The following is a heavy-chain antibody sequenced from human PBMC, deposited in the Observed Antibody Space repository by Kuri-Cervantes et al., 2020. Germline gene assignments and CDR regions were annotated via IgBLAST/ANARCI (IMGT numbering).Heavy chain of an antibody. CDR1: GGSIRSYY. Sequence: SETLSLTCTVSGGSIRSYYWSWIRQPPGKGLEWIGYIYYSGGTDYNPSLKSRLAISVDTSKNQFSLQLGSVTVADTAVYYCTRALYGSNSDYDYWGQGTLVTVSS. D-gene: IGHD4-23*01. V-gene: IGHV4-59*01. CDR3: TRALYGSNSDYDY. CDR2: IYYSGGT. J-gene: IGHJ4*02.